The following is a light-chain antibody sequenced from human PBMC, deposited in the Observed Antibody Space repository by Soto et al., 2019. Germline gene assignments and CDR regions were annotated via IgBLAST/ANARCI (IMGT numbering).Light chain of an antibody. J-gene: IGKJ1*01. CDR2: AAS. CDR1: QDISSS. Sequence: DIQLTQSPPFLSASVGDRVTITCRASQDISSSLAWYQQKPGKAPKLLIFAASTLQSGVPSRFSGSGSGAEFTLTISSLQPEDFSTYYCQQFHTYARTFGQGTKVESK. V-gene: IGKV1-9*01. CDR3: QQFHTYART.